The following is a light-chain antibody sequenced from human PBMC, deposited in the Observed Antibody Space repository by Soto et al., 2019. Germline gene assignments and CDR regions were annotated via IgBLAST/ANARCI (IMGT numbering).Light chain of an antibody. CDR2: DVS. J-gene: IGLJ2*01. V-gene: IGLV2-11*01. Sequence: QSALTQPRSVSGSPGQSVTISCTGTSSDVGGYNYVSWYQQHPGKAPKLMIYDVSKRPSGVPDRFSGSKSGNTASLTISGLQAEDEAVYCCCSYAGSYAVFGGGTKLSGL. CDR3: CSYAGSYAV. CDR1: SSDVGGYNY.